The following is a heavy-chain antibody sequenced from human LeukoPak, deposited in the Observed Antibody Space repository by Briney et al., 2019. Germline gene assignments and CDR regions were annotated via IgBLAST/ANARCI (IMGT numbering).Heavy chain of an antibody. D-gene: IGHD5-18*01. J-gene: IGHJ2*01. CDR3: ARGGTTMVTGNWYFDL. CDR2: FNPNSAGT. CDR1: GYTFTAYY. V-gene: IGHV1-2*02. Sequence: GASVKVSCKASGYTFTAYYMHWVRQAPGQGLEYMGWFNPNSAGTNYAQKFQDRVTMTRDTSISTAYMELSRLRSDDTAVYYCARGGTTMVTGNWYFDLWGRGTLVTVSS.